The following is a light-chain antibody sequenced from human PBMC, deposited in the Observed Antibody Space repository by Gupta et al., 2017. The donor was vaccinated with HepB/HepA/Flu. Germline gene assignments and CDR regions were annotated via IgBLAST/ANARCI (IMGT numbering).Light chain of an antibody. CDR2: KDT. CDR1: VLPNQY. Sequence: SPELTQPPSVSVYPGQTARLTSSGDVLPNQYAYWYQQKPGQAPVLIVYKDTERPPGTPERFSGSSAGATVTLTISGVQEEDEADYYCQSADSSGTFYVFGTGTKVSIL. V-gene: IGLV3-25*03. J-gene: IGLJ1*01. CDR3: QSADSSGTFYV.